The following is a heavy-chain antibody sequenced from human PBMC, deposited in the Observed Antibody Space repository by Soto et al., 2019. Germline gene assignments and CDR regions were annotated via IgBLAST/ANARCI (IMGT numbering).Heavy chain of an antibody. CDR3: ATRITVFGLLIPPFDP. D-gene: IGHD3-3*01. V-gene: IGHV4-61*08. Sequence: PSETLSLTCPVSGGSISSGGYYWSWIRQPPGKGLEWIGEINHTGGTHYNPSLKGRVTMSVDTSKNQFSLRLSSVTAADTAIYYCATRITVFGLLIPPFDPWGQGTQVTVSS. CDR1: GGSISSGGYY. J-gene: IGHJ5*02. CDR2: INHTGGT.